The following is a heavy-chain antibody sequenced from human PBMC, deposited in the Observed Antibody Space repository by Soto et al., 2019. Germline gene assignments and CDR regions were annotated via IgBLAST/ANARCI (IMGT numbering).Heavy chain of an antibody. CDR2: ISGSGGST. J-gene: IGHJ3*02. CDR3: AKKPQIVVVVIGAFDI. Sequence: LRLSFAASGFTFISYAMSWVRQAPGKGLEWVSAISGSGGSTYYADSVKGRFTISRDNSKNTLYLQMNSLRAEDTAVYYCAKKPQIVVVVIGAFDIWGQGTMVTVSS. V-gene: IGHV3-23*01. D-gene: IGHD2-15*01. CDR1: GFTFISYA.